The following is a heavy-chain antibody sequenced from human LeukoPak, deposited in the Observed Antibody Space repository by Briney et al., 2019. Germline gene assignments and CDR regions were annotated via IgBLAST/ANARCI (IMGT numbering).Heavy chain of an antibody. D-gene: IGHD6-13*01. CDR2: ISSSSSYI. J-gene: IGHJ4*02. CDR3: ASIPGYSSSFDA. CDR1: GFTFSSYS. V-gene: IGHV3-21*01. Sequence: GGSLRLSCAASGFTFSSYSRNWVRQAPGKGLEWVSSISSSSSYIYYADSVKGRFTISRDNAKNSLYLQMNSLRAEDTAVYYCASIPGYSSSFDAWGQGTLVTVSS.